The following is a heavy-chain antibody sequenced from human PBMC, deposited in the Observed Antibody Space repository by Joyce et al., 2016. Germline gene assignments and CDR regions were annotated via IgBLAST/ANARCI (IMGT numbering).Heavy chain of an antibody. CDR2: SYYTGST. J-gene: IGHJ4*02. CDR1: GGSVSSRGSY. V-gene: IGHV4-31*03. Sequence: QVQLQESGPGLVKPSQTLSLTCTVSGGSVSSRGSYWTWVRQHPGRGLEWLGFSYYTGSTYYNPSLSGRITITVVTSRNQFSLELTSVTAADTATYYCAIAKDYDILTDWGQGTLVTVS. CDR3: AIAKDYDILTD. D-gene: IGHD3-9*01.